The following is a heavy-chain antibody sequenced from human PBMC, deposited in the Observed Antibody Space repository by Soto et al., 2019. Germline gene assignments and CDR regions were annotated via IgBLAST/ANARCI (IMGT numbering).Heavy chain of an antibody. CDR2: ISSGGGSP. Sequence: QPGGSLRLSCAASGVTISSYATNWVRQAPGKGLEWVSAISSGGGSPYYADSVKGRFTISRDNTKNTLYLQMNDLRAEDTAVYFCAKGDGRIVPRHFDYWGQGTLVTVSS. D-gene: IGHD6-6*01. V-gene: IGHV3-23*01. CDR3: AKGDGRIVPRHFDY. CDR1: GVTISSYA. J-gene: IGHJ4*02.